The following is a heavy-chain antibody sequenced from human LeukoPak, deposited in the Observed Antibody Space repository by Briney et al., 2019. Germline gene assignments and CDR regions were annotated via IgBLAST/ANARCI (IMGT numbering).Heavy chain of an antibody. CDR3: ATETNGRHYDY. CDR1: GLTFSTSG. J-gene: IGHJ4*02. D-gene: IGHD1-14*01. Sequence: GGSLRLSCTASGLTFSTSGFNWVRQAPGKGLEWVASIGPTGSDRYHADSIKGRFTISRDNANNFLYLQMNSLRAEDTAVYYSATETNGRHYDYWGQGTLLTVSS. V-gene: IGHV3-21*06. CDR2: IGPTGSDR.